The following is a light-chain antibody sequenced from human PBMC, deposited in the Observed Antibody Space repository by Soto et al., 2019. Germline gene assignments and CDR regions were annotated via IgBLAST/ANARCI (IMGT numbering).Light chain of an antibody. J-gene: IGLJ2*01. CDR2: SNN. Sequence: QSVLTQPPSASGTPGQRVTISCSGSSSNIGSNTVNWYQQLPGTAPKLLIYSNNQRPSGVPDRFSGSKSGTSASLAISGRQSEDEADYYGAAWDDSLNGPVVFGGGTKLTVL. V-gene: IGLV1-44*01. CDR1: SSNIGSNT. CDR3: AAWDDSLNGPVV.